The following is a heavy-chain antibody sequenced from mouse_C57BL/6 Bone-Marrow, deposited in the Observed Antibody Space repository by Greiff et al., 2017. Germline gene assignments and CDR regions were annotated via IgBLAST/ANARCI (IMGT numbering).Heavy chain of an antibody. Sequence: EVKVVESGGGLVKPGGSLKLSCAASGFTFRDYGMHCVRQAPEEGLEWVAYISSGSSTIYYAATVKGRFTISRDSAKNNLFLQMTSLRSEDTAMYYCARGRSLDYWGQGTTLTVAS. CDR2: ISSGSSTI. CDR1: GFTFRDYG. V-gene: IGHV5-17*01. J-gene: IGHJ2*01. CDR3: ARGRSLDY.